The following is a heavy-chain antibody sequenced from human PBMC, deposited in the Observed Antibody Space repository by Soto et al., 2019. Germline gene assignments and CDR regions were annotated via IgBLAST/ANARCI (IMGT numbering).Heavy chain of an antibody. J-gene: IGHJ5*02. CDR1: GDTFGRFN. CDR2: IRPISDTI. CDR3: ERDPYKVNKLIGVWFDP. V-gene: IGHV1-69*01. D-gene: IGHD1-20*01. Sequence: QIRLVQSGPEVGKTGSSVRVSCTASGDTFGRFNINWVRQAPGQGLEWMGGIRPISDTITYAQRFQGRVTFTADASTDKVYMELSSLSSEDTAMYYCERDPYKVNKLIGVWFDPWGQGTLVTVSS.